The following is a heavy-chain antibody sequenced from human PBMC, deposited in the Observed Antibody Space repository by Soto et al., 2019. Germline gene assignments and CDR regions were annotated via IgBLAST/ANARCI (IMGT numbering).Heavy chain of an antibody. Sequence: GGSLRLSCAASGFTFSSYGMHWVRQAPGKGLEWVAVIWYDGSNKYYADSVKGRFTISRDNSKNTLYLQMNSLRAEDTAVYYCARVSGSYGNFDYWGRGTLVTVSS. J-gene: IGHJ4*02. CDR1: GFTFSSYG. V-gene: IGHV3-33*01. CDR2: IWYDGSNK. CDR3: ARVSGSYGNFDY. D-gene: IGHD1-26*01.